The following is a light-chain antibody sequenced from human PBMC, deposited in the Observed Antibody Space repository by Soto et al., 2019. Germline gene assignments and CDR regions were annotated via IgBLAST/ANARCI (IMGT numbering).Light chain of an antibody. Sequence: EIVMTQSPATLSLSPGERATLSCRASQSVSSNLVWYLQKPGQAPRLLIYDTSTRATNVPARFSGSGSETEFTLTISGLQSEYFGIYYCHHYNNWPPRNTFGQGTKLEIK. J-gene: IGKJ2*01. CDR3: HHYNNWPPRNT. CDR2: DTS. CDR1: QSVSSN. V-gene: IGKV3-15*01.